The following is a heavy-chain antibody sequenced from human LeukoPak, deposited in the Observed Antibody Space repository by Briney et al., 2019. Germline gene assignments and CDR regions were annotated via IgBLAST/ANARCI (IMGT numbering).Heavy chain of an antibody. D-gene: IGHD6-19*01. Sequence: GGSPRLSCAASGFTVSSNYMSWVRQAPGKGLEWVSVIYSGGSTYYADSVKGRFTISRDNSKNTLYLQMNSLRAEDTAVYYCARDLYSSGWYVVYWGQGTLVTVSS. CDR2: IYSGGST. CDR1: GFTVSSNY. CDR3: ARDLYSSGWYVVY. J-gene: IGHJ4*02. V-gene: IGHV3-66*01.